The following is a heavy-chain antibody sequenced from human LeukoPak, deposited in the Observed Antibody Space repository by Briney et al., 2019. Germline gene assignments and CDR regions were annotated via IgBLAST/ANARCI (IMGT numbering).Heavy chain of an antibody. D-gene: IGHD7-27*01. CDR1: GGTFSSYA. CDR2: IIPIFGTA. J-gene: IGHJ4*02. CDR3: ARSLLGFTDFDY. V-gene: IGHV1-69*06. Sequence: SVKVSCKASGGTFSSYAISWVRQAPGQGLEWMGGIIPIFGTANYAQKFQGRVTITADKSTSTAYMELRSLRSEDTAVYYCARSLLGFTDFDYWGQGTLVTVSS.